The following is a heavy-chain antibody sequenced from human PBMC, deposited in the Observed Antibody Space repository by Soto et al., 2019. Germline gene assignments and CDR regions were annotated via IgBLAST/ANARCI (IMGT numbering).Heavy chain of an antibody. D-gene: IGHD3-16*01. Sequence: PSETLSLTCTVSGGSISSGDYYWSWIRQPPGKGLEWIGYIYYSGSTYYNPSLKSRVTISVDTSKNQFSLKLSSVTAADTAVYYCARVRDYDPRNYYFDYWGQGTLVTVSS. CDR1: GGSISSGDYY. V-gene: IGHV4-30-4*01. J-gene: IGHJ4*02. CDR2: IYYSGST. CDR3: ARVRDYDPRNYYFDY.